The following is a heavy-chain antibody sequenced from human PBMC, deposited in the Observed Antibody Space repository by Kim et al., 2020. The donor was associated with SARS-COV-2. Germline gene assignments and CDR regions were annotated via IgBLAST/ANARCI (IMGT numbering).Heavy chain of an antibody. D-gene: IGHD3-10*02. J-gene: IGHJ3*02. CDR3: ARDRFSMSDLDAFDI. V-gene: IGHV3-21*01. Sequence: DSVKGRFTISRDNAKNSLYLQMNSLRAEDTAVYYCARDRFSMSDLDAFDIWGQGTMVTVSS.